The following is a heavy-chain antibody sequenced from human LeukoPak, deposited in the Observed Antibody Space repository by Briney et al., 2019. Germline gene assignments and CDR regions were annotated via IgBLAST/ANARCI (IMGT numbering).Heavy chain of an antibody. CDR3: ARDQTVTTPAFDY. CDR2: TYYRSKWYN. V-gene: IGHV6-1*01. CDR1: GDSLSSNSAA. D-gene: IGHD4-17*01. J-gene: IGHJ4*02. Sequence: SQTLSLTCAISGDSLSSNSAAWNWLRQSPSRGLEWLGRTYYRSKWYNDYAVSVKSRITITPDTSKNQFSLQLNSVTPADTGVYYCARDQTVTTPAFDYWGQGTLVTVSS.